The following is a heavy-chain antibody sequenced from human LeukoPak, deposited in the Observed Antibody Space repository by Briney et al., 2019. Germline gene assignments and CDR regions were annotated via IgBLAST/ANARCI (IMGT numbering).Heavy chain of an antibody. D-gene: IGHD6-13*01. CDR1: GFTFSSYA. Sequence: GGSLRLSCAASGFTFSSYAMHWVRQAPGKGLEWVAVISYDGSNKYYADSVKGRFTISRDNSKNTLYLQMNSLRAEDTAVYYCARDPSSPGVGSSWAYYFDYWGQGTLVTVSS. CDR2: ISYDGSNK. CDR3: ARDPSSPGVGSSWAYYFDY. J-gene: IGHJ4*02. V-gene: IGHV3-30*04.